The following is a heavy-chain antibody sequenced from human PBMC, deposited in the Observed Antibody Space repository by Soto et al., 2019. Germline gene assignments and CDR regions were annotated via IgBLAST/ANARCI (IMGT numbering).Heavy chain of an antibody. D-gene: IGHD5-12*01. CDR2: INPNSGDT. J-gene: IGHJ4*02. CDR3: AREITSGYDFAY. V-gene: IGHV1-2*04. CDR1: GYIFIGYN. Sequence: QVQLVQSGAEVKKPGDSVKVSCKTSGYIFIGYNIYWVRQAPGQGLEWMGWINPNSGDTHFAQQFQGWVNMNRDTSITTVYMELTRLKSDDTADYYCAREITSGYDFAYWGQGTLVTVSS.